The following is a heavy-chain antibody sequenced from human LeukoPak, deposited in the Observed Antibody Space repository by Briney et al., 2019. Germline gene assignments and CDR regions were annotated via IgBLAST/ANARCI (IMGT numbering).Heavy chain of an antibody. V-gene: IGHV1-69*13. CDR2: IIPIFGTA. J-gene: IGHJ3*02. D-gene: IGHD1-1*01. CDR3: ARPGTTSDAFDI. CDR1: GGTFSSYA. Sequence: SMKVSCKASGGTFSSYAISWVRQAPGQGLEWMGGIIPIFGTANYAQKFQGRVTITADESTSTAYMELSSLRSEDTAVYYCARPGTTSDAFDIWGQGTMVTVSS.